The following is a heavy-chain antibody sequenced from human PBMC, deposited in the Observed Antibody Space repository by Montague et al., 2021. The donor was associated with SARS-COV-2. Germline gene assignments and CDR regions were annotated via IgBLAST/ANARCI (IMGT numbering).Heavy chain of an antibody. CDR3: ARIPVGSKYYFDF. CDR1: GDSVSSNIAT. J-gene: IGHJ4*02. V-gene: IGHV6-1*01. Sequence: SAISGDSVSSNIATWNWIRQSPSRGLEWLGRTYYRSKWCNDYAESVKSRITIDPDTSKHQFSLHLNSVTPEDTAVYYCARIPVGSKYYFDFWGQGTLVTVSS. D-gene: IGHD2-2*01. CDR2: TYYRSKWCN.